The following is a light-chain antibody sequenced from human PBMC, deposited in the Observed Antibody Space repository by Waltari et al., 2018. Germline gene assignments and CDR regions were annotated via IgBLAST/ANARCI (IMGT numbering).Light chain of an antibody. CDR3: QQFELLPLT. CDR1: QDISNF. V-gene: IGKV1-33*01. Sequence: DIQMTQSPSSLSASVGDRVTIPCRASQDISNFINWYQQKPGKAPTLLIFDASRLQPGVPSRFRGSGSGTDFFFVISSLQSEDVGTYYCQQFELLPLTFGGGTKVEIK. J-gene: IGKJ4*01. CDR2: DAS.